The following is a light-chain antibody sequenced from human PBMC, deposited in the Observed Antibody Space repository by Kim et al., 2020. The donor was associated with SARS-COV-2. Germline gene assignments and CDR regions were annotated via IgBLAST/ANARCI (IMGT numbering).Light chain of an antibody. V-gene: IGKV3-15*01. CDR2: AAT. J-gene: IGKJ1*01. CDR3: QQYHDRPRT. Sequence: LAPGERDTLACRASENIGSDLAWYQQKPGQTPRLVMYAATIRATGVPARFTAGGSGTDFTLIISSLQSEDLAVYYCQQYHDRPRTFGQGTKVDIK. CDR1: ENIGSD.